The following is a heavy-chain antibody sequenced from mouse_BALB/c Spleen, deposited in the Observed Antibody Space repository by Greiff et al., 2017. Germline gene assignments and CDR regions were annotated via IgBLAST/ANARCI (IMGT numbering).Heavy chain of an antibody. J-gene: IGHJ4*01. Sequence: LVKTGASVKISCKASGYSFTGYYMHWVKQSHGKSLEWIGYISCYNGATSYNQKFKGKATFTVDTSSSTAYMQFNSLTSEDSAVYYCARGFITTVVAPGYAMDYWGQGTSVTVSS. D-gene: IGHD1-1*01. V-gene: IGHV1S34*01. CDR3: ARGFITTVVAPGYAMDY. CDR1: GYSFTGYY. CDR2: ISCYNGAT.